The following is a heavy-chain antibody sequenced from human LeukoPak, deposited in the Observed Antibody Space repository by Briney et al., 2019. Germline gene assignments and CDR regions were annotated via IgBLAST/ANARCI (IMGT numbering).Heavy chain of an antibody. D-gene: IGHD3-3*01. J-gene: IGHJ4*02. CDR2: INHSGST. CDR1: GGSFSGYY. CDR3: ARGRVDFWSGYYPHFDY. V-gene: IGHV4-34*01. Sequence: ETLSLTCAVYGGSFSGYYWSWIRQPPGKGLEWIGEINHSGSTNYNPSLKSRVTISVDTSKNQFSLTLSSVTAADTAVYYCARGRVDFWSGYYPHFDYWGQGTLVTVSS.